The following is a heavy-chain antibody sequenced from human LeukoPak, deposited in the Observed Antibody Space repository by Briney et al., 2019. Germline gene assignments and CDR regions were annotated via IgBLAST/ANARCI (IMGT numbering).Heavy chain of an antibody. Sequence: SETLSLTCTVSGGSISSSSYYWGWIRQPPGKGLEWIVSIYYSGSTYYNPSLKSRVTISVDTSKNQFSLKLSSVTAADTAVYYCARLSPYDVITMIVADYWGQGTLVTVSS. CDR1: GGSISSSSYY. D-gene: IGHD3-22*01. V-gene: IGHV4-39*01. CDR3: ARLSPYDVITMIVADY. CDR2: IYYSGST. J-gene: IGHJ4*02.